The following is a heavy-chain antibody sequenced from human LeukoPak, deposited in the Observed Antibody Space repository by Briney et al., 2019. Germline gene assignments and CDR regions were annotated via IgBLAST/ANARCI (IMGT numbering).Heavy chain of an antibody. CDR3: AKPLTTSPSGPGSFQTDFDC. J-gene: IGHJ4*02. D-gene: IGHD3-10*01. CDR2: ISAVGGST. Sequence: GGSLRLSCAASEFTFITYSMSWVRQAPGKGLEWVSSISAVGGSTYYADSVKGRFTISRDNSGNMLHLQMNSLRVEDTAVYYCAKPLTTSPSGPGSFQTDFDCWGQGTLVTVSS. V-gene: IGHV3-23*01. CDR1: EFTFITYS.